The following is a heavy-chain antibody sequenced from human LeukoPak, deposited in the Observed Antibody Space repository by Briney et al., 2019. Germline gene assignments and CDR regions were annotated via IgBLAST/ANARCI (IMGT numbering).Heavy chain of an antibody. CDR2: MNPNSGNT. CDR3: ARGSGNYDFWSGYHGQSNWFDP. Sequence: ASVKVSCKASGYTFTSYDINWVRQATGQGLEWMGLMNPNSGNTGYAQKFQGRVTMTRNTSISTAYMELSSLRSEDTAVYYCARGSGNYDFWSGYHGQSNWFDPWGQGTLVTVSS. D-gene: IGHD3-3*01. V-gene: IGHV1-8*01. J-gene: IGHJ5*02. CDR1: GYTFTSYD.